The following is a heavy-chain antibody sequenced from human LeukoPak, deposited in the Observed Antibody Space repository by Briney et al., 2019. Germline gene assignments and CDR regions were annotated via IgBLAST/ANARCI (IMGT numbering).Heavy chain of an antibody. CDR2: IDADGST. V-gene: IGHV3-74*01. CDR1: GFTFSNFW. J-gene: IGHJ4*02. Sequence: GGSLRLSCAASGFTFSNFWMHWVRQAPGKGLVWVSRIDADGSTNYADSVKGRFSISRDNAKNTLYLQMNSLRVEDTAEYYCARGPKSRYSSGLDYWGQGTLVTVSS. D-gene: IGHD6-19*01. CDR3: ARGPKSRYSSGLDY.